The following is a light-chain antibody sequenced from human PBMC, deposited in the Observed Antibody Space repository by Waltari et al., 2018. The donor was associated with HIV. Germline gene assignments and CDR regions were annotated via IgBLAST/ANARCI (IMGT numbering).Light chain of an antibody. Sequence: DIVMTQSPESLAVSLGERATINCTSSQSVLYTSNNRNHLGWYQQKPGQPPRLLIYWASTRESGVPDRFSGSGSGTDFTLTSSSLQAEDVAVYYCQQYYTTPWRFGPGTKVDIK. CDR3: QQYYTTPWR. V-gene: IGKV4-1*01. CDR1: QSVLYTSNNRNH. J-gene: IGKJ3*01. CDR2: WAS.